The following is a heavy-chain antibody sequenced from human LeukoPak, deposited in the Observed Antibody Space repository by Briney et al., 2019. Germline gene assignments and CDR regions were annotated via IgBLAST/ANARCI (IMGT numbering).Heavy chain of an antibody. CDR1: GYTFTGYY. Sequence: ASVKVSCKASGYTFTGYYMHWVRQAPGQGLEWMGWINPNSGGTNYAQKFQGRVTMTRDTSISTAYMELSRLRSDDTAVYYCAREVASIQGLYYMDVWGKGTTVTISS. CDR3: AREVASIQGLYYMDV. D-gene: IGHD5-24*01. V-gene: IGHV1-2*02. CDR2: INPNSGGT. J-gene: IGHJ6*03.